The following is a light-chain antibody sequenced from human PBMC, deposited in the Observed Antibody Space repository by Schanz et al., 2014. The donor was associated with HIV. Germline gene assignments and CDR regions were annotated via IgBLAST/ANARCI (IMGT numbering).Light chain of an antibody. CDR2: DVT. Sequence: QSALTQPASVSGSLGQSITISCTGTSSDVGGHDYVSWYQQHPGKAPKLMIFDVTNRPSGVSNRFSGSKSGNTASLTISGLQAEDEGDYYCSSYTSTNTLVVFGGGTKLTVL. CDR1: SSDVGGHDY. V-gene: IGLV2-14*03. CDR3: SSYTSTNTLVV. J-gene: IGLJ2*01.